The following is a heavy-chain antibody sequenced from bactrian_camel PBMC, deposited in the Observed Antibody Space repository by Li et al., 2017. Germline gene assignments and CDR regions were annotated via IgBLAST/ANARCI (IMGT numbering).Heavy chain of an antibody. Sequence: HVQLVESGGGSVQAGGSLQLACVISGYIFSSCDMVWYRQAPGKEREYVSTIGSDGTTTYVDSVKGRFTISQDKAKNTLYLQMNGLKPSDTAEYYCAVIGLKDSCPSFGRGQGTQVTVS. J-gene: IGHJ4*01. CDR3: AVIGLKDSCPSFG. CDR2: IGSDGTT. D-gene: IGHD3*01. V-gene: IGHV3S53*01. CDR1: GYIFSSCD.